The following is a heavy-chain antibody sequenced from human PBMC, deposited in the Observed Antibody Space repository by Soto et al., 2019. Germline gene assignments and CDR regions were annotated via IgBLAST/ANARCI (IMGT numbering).Heavy chain of an antibody. CDR1: GGSFSGYY. CDR2: INHSGGA. V-gene: IGHV4-34*01. D-gene: IGHD7-27*01. CDR3: ARGWGRIFDY. Sequence: QVQLQQWDAGLLKPSETLSLTCAVYGGSFSGYYWNWIRQPPGKGLEWIGEINHSGGANYNPSLKSRVTISVDTSTNQFSLKLSSVTAADTAVYYCARGWGRIFDYWGQGTLVTVSS. J-gene: IGHJ4*02.